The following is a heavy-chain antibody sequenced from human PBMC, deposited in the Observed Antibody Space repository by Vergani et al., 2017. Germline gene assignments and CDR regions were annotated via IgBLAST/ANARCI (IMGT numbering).Heavy chain of an antibody. CDR1: GGSISAGYYF. Sequence: QVQLQASGPGRVKPSQTLSLTCTMSGGSISAGYYFWSWIRQPAGKGLEWLGHISASGNASHSPSLKTRFSMSVDTSKNQFSLPVTSVTAADTAIYFCARRSGGYYSGGKVHPLRTAFDVWGHGTVVTVSS. J-gene: IGHJ3*01. CDR2: ISASGNA. CDR3: ARRSGGYYSGGKVHPLRTAFDV. D-gene: IGHD2-15*01. V-gene: IGHV4-61*02.